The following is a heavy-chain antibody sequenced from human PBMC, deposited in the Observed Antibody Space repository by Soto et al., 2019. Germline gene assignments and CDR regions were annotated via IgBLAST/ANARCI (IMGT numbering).Heavy chain of an antibody. CDR1: GYSFTSYW. CDR3: ARQEDPEPYYYYYGMDV. Sequence: GESLKISCKGSGYSFTSYWIGWVRQMPGKGLEWMGSIYPGDSDTRYSPSFQGQVTISADKSISTAYLQWSSLKASDTAMYYCARQEDPEPYYYYYGMDVWGQGTMVTVSS. CDR2: IYPGDSDT. V-gene: IGHV5-51*01. J-gene: IGHJ6*02.